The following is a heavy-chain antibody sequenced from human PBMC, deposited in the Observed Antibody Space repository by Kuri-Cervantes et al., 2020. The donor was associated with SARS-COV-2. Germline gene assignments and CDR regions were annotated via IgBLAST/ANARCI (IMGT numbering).Heavy chain of an antibody. V-gene: IGHV3-21*01. D-gene: IGHD3-3*01. Sequence: GGSLRLSCAASGFTFSSYSMNWVRQAPGKGLEWVSSISSSSSYIYYADSVKGRFTISRDNAKNSLYLQMNSLRAEDTAVYYCARDSLRGIFGVVIIDYWGQGTLITVSS. CDR2: ISSSSSYI. J-gene: IGHJ4*02. CDR1: GFTFSSYS. CDR3: ARDSLRGIFGVVIIDY.